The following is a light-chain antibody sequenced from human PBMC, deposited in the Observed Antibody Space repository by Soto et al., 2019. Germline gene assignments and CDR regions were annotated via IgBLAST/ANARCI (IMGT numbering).Light chain of an antibody. Sequence: QSALTQPPSASGSPGQSVTISCTGTSSDVGGYNYVSWYQHHPGKAPKLLIYEVSKRPSGVPDRFSGSKSGNTASLTVSGLQAEDEADYYCSSYAGTNYVFGTGTKLTVL. CDR2: EVS. V-gene: IGLV2-8*01. CDR1: SSDVGGYNY. CDR3: SSYAGTNYV. J-gene: IGLJ1*01.